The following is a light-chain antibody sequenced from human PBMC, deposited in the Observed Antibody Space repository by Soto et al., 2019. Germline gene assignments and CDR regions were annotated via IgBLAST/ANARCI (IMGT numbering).Light chain of an antibody. CDR2: GTS. CDR3: QQYGSSPYT. CDR1: QSVSSNF. V-gene: IGKV3-20*01. J-gene: IGKJ2*01. Sequence: EIVLTQSPGTLSLSPGERVTLSCRASQSVSSNFLAWFQQNPGQAPRLLMYGTSSRATGIPDRFSGSGSGTDFTLTISRVEPEDFAVYYCQQYGSSPYTFGQGTKLEIK.